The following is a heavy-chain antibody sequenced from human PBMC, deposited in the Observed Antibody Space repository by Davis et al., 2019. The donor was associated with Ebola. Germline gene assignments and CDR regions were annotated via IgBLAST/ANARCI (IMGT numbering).Heavy chain of an antibody. CDR1: GYTFTSYY. CDR2: INPSGGST. D-gene: IGHD1-26*01. CDR3: ARDVGAIPFDY. Sequence: AASVKVSCKASGYTFTSYYMHWVRQAPGQGLEWMGIINPSGGSTSYAQKFQGRVTITRDTSASTAYMELSSLRSEDTAVYYCARDVGAIPFDYWGQGTLVTVSS. V-gene: IGHV1-46*01. J-gene: IGHJ4*02.